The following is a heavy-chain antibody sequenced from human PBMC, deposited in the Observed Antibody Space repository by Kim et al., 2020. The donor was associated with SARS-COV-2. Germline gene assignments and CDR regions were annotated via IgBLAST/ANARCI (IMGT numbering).Heavy chain of an antibody. D-gene: IGHD5-12*01. J-gene: IGHJ2*01. V-gene: IGHV3-21*01. CDR2: ISSSSSYI. Sequence: GGSLRLSCAASGFTFSSYSMNWVRQAPGKGLEWVSSISSSSSYIYYADSVKGRFTISRDNAKNSLYLQMNSLRAEDTAVYYCARAPRRWLQLFDLWGRGTLVTVSS. CDR3: ARAPRRWLQLFDL. CDR1: GFTFSSYS.